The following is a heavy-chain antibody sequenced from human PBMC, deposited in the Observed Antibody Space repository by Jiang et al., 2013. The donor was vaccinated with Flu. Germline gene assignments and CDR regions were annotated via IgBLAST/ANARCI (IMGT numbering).Heavy chain of an antibody. CDR1: GYTFTSYD. V-gene: IGHV1-8*01. CDR2: MNPNSGNT. CDR3: ARGRRRYDFWSGGRAYFDY. J-gene: IGHJ4*02. D-gene: IGHD3-3*01. Sequence: SGAEVKKPGASVKVSCKASGYTFTSYDINWVRQATGQGLEWMGWMNPNSGNTGYAQKFQGRVTMTRNTSISTAYMELSSLRSEDTAVYYCARGRRRYDFWSGGRAYFDYWGQGTLVTVSS.